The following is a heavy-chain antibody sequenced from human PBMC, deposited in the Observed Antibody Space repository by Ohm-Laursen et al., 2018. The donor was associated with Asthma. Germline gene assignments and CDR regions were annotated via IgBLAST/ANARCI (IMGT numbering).Heavy chain of an antibody. Sequence: TLSLTCSVSGGAVAHGAYYWTWIRQRPGTGLEWIGNIHYSGTTIYTPSLESRLTISLDTSKNQFSLNLSSVTAADTALYFCARDGRLRGSFDYWGQGNLVTVSS. V-gene: IGHV4-31*03. CDR3: ARDGRLRGSFDY. D-gene: IGHD3-10*01. CDR2: IHYSGTT. CDR1: GGAVAHGAYY. J-gene: IGHJ4*02.